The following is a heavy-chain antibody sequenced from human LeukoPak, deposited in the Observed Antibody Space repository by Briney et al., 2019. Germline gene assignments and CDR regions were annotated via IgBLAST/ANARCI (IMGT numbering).Heavy chain of an antibody. CDR3: ARDRASYYDSSGYPLYYYGMDV. D-gene: IGHD3-22*01. J-gene: IGHJ6*02. V-gene: IGHV3-48*01. CDR1: GFTFSSYS. CDR2: ISSSSSTI. Sequence: GGSLRLSCAASGFTFSSYSMNWVRQAPGKGLVWVSYISSSSSTIYYADSVKGRFTISRDNAKNSLYLQMNSLRAEDTAVYYCARDRASYYDSSGYPLYYYGMDVWGQGTTVTVSS.